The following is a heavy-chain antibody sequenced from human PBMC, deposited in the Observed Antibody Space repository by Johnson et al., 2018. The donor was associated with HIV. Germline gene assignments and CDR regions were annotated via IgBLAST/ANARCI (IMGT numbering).Heavy chain of an antibody. D-gene: IGHD4-23*01. J-gene: IGHJ3*02. V-gene: IGHV3-66*01. CDR3: ARDKDYGGNHDAFDI. CDR2: IYRGGAT. Sequence: VQLVESGGGLVQPGGSLRLSCAASGFTVSASYMSWLRQAPGKALEWVSVIYRGGATYYAASVQGSFTISRDNSKNTLYLQMESLRADDTALYYCARDKDYGGNHDAFDIWGQGTMVTVSS. CDR1: GFTVSASY.